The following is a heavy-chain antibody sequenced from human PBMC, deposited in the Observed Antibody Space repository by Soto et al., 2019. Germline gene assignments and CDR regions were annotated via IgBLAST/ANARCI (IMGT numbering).Heavy chain of an antibody. V-gene: IGHV3-30-3*01. D-gene: IGHD5-18*01. CDR3: ARTTAMVLDY. Sequence: QVQLVESGGGVVQPGRSLRLSCAASGLTFSSYAMHWVRQAPGKGLEWVAVISYDGSNKYYADSVKGRFTISRDNSKNTLYLQMNSLRAEDTAVYYCARTTAMVLDYWGQGTLVTVSS. CDR1: GLTFSSYA. J-gene: IGHJ4*02. CDR2: ISYDGSNK.